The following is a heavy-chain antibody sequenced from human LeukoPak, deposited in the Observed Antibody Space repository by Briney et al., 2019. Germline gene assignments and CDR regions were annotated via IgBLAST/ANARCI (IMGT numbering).Heavy chain of an antibody. V-gene: IGHV1-2*02. J-gene: IGHJ5*02. D-gene: IGHD3-10*01. Sequence: EASVKVSCKASGYTFTAYYMHWVRQAPGQGLEWMGWINPNSGGTNYAQKLQGRVTMTTDTSTSTAYMELRSLRSDDTAVYYCARSGSGSYSAHNWFDPWGQGTLVTVSS. CDR3: ARSGSGSYSAHNWFDP. CDR2: INPNSGGT. CDR1: GYTFTAYY.